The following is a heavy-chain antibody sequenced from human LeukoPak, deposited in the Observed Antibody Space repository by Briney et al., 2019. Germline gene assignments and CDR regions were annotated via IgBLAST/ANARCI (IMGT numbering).Heavy chain of an antibody. D-gene: IGHD3-22*01. Sequence: TSETLSLTCAVNGGSFNIYYWSWIHQPPGKGLEWIGEINHTGRTNYNPSLKSRVTISIDTPKNQFSLKLSSVTAADTAVYYCARGSSSGYYPIDYWGQGTLVTVSS. CDR1: GGSFNIYY. V-gene: IGHV4-34*01. CDR2: INHTGRT. CDR3: ARGSSSGYYPIDY. J-gene: IGHJ4*02.